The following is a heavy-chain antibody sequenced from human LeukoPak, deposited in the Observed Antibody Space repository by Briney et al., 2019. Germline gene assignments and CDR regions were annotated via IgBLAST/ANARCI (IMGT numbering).Heavy chain of an antibody. CDR2: IRYDGSYK. Sequence: GGSLRLSCAASGFTSSSYGMHWVRQAPGKGLEWVAFIRYDGSYKYYADSVKGRFTISRDNTKNTLYLQMNSLRAEDAAVYYCAKDPPSGYCSGGSCYSYFQHWGQGTLVTVSS. D-gene: IGHD2-15*01. CDR1: GFTSSSYG. CDR3: AKDPPSGYCSGGSCYSYFQH. V-gene: IGHV3-30*02. J-gene: IGHJ1*01.